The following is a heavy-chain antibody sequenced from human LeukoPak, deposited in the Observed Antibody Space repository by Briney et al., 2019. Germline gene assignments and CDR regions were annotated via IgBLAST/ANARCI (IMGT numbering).Heavy chain of an antibody. D-gene: IGHD3-10*01. CDR2: INPNSGGT. Sequence: ASVKVSCKASGYTFTGYYMHWVRQAPGQGLEWMGWINPNSGGTNYAQKFQGWVTMTRDTSISTAYMELTRLTSDDTAVYYCARYDGSGYYYLVWGQGTLVTVSS. J-gene: IGHJ4*02. CDR3: ARYDGSGYYYLV. CDR1: GYTFTGYY. V-gene: IGHV1-2*04.